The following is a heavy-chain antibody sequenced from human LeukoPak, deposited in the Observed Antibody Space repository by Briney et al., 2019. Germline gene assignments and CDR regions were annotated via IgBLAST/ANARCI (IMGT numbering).Heavy chain of an antibody. J-gene: IGHJ4*02. Sequence: SETLSLTCTVSGYSISSGYYWGWIRQPPGKGLEWIGSIYHSGSTYYNPSLKSRVTISVDTSKNQFSLKLSSVTAADTAVYYCARRARFGELYYFDYWGQGTLVTVSS. CDR2: IYHSGST. D-gene: IGHD3-10*01. CDR1: GYSISSGYY. CDR3: ARRARFGELYYFDY. V-gene: IGHV4-38-2*02.